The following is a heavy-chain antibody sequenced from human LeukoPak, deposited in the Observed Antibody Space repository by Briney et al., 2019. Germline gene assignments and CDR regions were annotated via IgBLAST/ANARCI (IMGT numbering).Heavy chain of an antibody. CDR2: INPNNGGT. CDR3: ARDNYGSGSYYKY. D-gene: IGHD3-10*01. CDR1: GYTFSYYY. J-gene: IGHJ4*02. V-gene: IGHV1-2*02. Sequence: GASVKVSCKASGYTFSYYYMHWVRQAPGQGLEWMGWINPNNGGTNYAQKFQGRVSMTRDTSISTVYMEVRRLRSDDTAVYYCARDNYGSGSYYKYWGQGTLVTVSS.